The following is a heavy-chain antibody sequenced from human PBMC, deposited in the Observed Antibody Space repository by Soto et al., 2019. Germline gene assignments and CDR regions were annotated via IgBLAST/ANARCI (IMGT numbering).Heavy chain of an antibody. V-gene: IGHV3-23*01. Sequence: GGSLRLSCAASGFTFSSYAMSWVRQAPGKGLEWVSAISGSCGSTYYADSVKGRFTISRDNSKNTLYLQMNSLRAEDTAVYYYAKEHDYSNYGVWFDPWGQGTMVTVSS. CDR2: ISGSCGST. CDR3: AKEHDYSNYGVWFDP. D-gene: IGHD4-4*01. J-gene: IGHJ5*01. CDR1: GFTFSSYA.